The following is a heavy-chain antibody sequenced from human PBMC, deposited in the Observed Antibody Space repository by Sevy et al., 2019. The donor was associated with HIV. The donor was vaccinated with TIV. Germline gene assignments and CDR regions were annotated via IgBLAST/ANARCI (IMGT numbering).Heavy chain of an antibody. CDR1: GFTFSSYA. CDR3: AREGDGLDAFDI. V-gene: IGHV3-30-3*01. CDR2: ISYDGSNK. D-gene: IGHD3-16*01. J-gene: IGHJ3*02. Sequence: GGSLRLSCAASGFTFSSYAMHWVRQAPGKGLEWVAVISYDGSNKYYADSVKGRFTISRDNSKNTLYLQMNSLRAEDTAVYYCAREGDGLDAFDIWGQGTMVTVSS.